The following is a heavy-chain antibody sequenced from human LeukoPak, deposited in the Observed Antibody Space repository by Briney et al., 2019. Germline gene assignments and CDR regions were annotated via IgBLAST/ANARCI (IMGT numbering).Heavy chain of an antibody. J-gene: IGHJ4*02. CDR2: ISTDGSQT. Sequence: GGSLRLSCEASGFTFSNYWMHWVRHAPGKGLMWVSQISTDGSQTFYADSVKGRFAISRDNAKNTLFLQMDSLRPEDTAVYYCVRSLRSADFWGQGTLVTVSS. V-gene: IGHV3-74*01. CDR3: VRSLRSADF. CDR1: GFTFSNYW.